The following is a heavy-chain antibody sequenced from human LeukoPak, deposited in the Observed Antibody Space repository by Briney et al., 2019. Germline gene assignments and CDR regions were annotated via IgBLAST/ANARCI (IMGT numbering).Heavy chain of an antibody. CDR1: GGSISSGDYY. D-gene: IGHD3-22*01. CDR3: AREREQNYYDSSGYYYYWFDP. V-gene: IGHV4-30-4*08. CDR2: IYYSGST. J-gene: IGHJ5*02. Sequence: SQTLSLTCTVSGGSISSGDYYWSWIRQPPGKGLEWIGYIYYSGSTYYNPSLKSRVTISVDTSKDQFSLKLSSVTAADTAVYYCAREREQNYYDSSGYYYYWFDPWGQGTLVTVSS.